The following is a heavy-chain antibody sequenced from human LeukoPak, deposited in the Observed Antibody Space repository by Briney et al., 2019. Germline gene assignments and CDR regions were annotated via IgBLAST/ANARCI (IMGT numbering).Heavy chain of an antibody. CDR1: GYTFTSHG. Sequence: ASVKVSCKASGYTFTSHGISWVRQAPGQGLEWMGWISTYNGNTNYAQKLQGRVSMTTDTSTSTAYMDLRSLRSDDTAVYYCARESGFDSDWFDPWGQGTLVTVSS. D-gene: IGHD5-12*01. J-gene: IGHJ5*02. CDR3: ARESGFDSDWFDP. CDR2: ISTYNGNT. V-gene: IGHV1-18*01.